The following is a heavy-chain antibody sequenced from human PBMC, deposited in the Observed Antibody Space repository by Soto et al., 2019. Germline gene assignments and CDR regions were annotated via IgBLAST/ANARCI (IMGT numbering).Heavy chain of an antibody. CDR2: ISYDGSDQ. V-gene: IGHV3-30-3*01. J-gene: IGHJ4*01. Sequence: GGSLRLSCAASGFTFSTYAMHWVRQAPGKGLEWVALISYDGSDQKSADSVKGRFTISRDNSKSTLYLQMNSLRVEDTAVYYCARAHGQTYGYHFEDWGHGTQVTVPS. CDR1: GFTFSTYA. D-gene: IGHD5-18*01. CDR3: ARAHGQTYGYHFED.